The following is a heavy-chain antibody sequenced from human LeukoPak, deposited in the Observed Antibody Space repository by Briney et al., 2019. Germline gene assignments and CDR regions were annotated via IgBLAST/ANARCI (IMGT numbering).Heavy chain of an antibody. V-gene: IGHV3-23*01. J-gene: IGHJ4*02. Sequence: GSLRLSCEVSGFTFSSYAMSWVRQAPGKGLAWVSTISGSGSDTYYADSVKGRFTISRDNSENTLYLQMNSLRAEDTAVYYCARRSTDARPSFGRDYWGQGTLVTVSS. D-gene: IGHD3-16*01. CDR1: GFTFSSYA. CDR2: ISGSGSDT. CDR3: ARRSTDARPSFGRDY.